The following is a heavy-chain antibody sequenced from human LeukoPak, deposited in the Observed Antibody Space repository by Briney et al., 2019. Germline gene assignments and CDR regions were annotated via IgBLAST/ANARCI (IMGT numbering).Heavy chain of an antibody. CDR3: AKDGGDSIAVAGTNFDY. V-gene: IGHV3-23*01. D-gene: IGHD6-19*01. CDR2: ISGSGGNT. J-gene: IGHJ4*02. CDR1: GFTFSSYT. Sequence: GGSLRLSCAASGFTFSSYTMTWVRQPPGKGLEWVSGISGSGGNTYYADSVKGRFTISRDNSKNTLYLQMNSLRAEDTAVYYCAKDGGDSIAVAGTNFDYWGQGTLVTVSS.